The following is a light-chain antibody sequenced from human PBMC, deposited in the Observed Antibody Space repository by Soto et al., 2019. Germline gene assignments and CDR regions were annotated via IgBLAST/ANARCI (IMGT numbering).Light chain of an antibody. V-gene: IGKV3-15*01. Sequence: EIVMTQSPATLSVSPGERATLSCRASQSVSSNLAWYQQKPGQAPRLLIYGASTRATGIPARFSGSGSGTDFTLTISSLQPEDFATYYCQQSYSTLEVTFGPGTKVDIK. CDR3: QQSYSTLEVT. CDR1: QSVSSN. CDR2: GAS. J-gene: IGKJ3*01.